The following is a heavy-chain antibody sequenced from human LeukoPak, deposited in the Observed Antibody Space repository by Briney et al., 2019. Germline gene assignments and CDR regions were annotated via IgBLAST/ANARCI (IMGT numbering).Heavy chain of an antibody. CDR3: AKDQLYSSSWIDY. J-gene: IGHJ4*02. CDR1: GFTSSDYY. CDR2: ISSSGSTI. V-gene: IGHV3-11*04. Sequence: PGGSLRPSCAASGFTSSDYYMSWIRQAPGKGLEWVSYISSSGSTIYYADSVKGRFTISRDNSKNTLYLQMNSLRAEDTAVYYCAKDQLYSSSWIDYWGQGTLVTVSS. D-gene: IGHD6-13*01.